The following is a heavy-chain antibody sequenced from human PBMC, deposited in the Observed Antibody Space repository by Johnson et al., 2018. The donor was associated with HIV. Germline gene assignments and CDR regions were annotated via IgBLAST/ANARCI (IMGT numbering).Heavy chain of an antibody. CDR3: ARDQGVRRVVVFDDAFDV. Sequence: QVQLVESGGGLVKPGGSLRLSCAASRLIFSDYFMSWIRQAPGKGLEWVASISGSGSARYYADSVKGRFTISRDNARTSLYLQMNSLRAEDTAVYYCARDQGVRRVVVFDDAFDVWDQGTMVTVSS. V-gene: IGHV3-11*04. CDR1: RLIFSDYF. D-gene: IGHD2-15*01. CDR2: ISGSGSAR. J-gene: IGHJ3*01.